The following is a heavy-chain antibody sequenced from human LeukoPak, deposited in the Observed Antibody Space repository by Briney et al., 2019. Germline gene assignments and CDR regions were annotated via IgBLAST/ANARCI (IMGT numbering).Heavy chain of an antibody. CDR1: GYTLTELS. CDR2: FDPEDGEA. J-gene: IGHJ4*02. V-gene: IGHV1-24*01. D-gene: IGHD2-2*01. Sequence: GPSVKVSCKVSGYTLTELSMHWVRQAPGKGLEWMGGFDPEDGEAIYAQKFQGRVTITADESTSTAYMELSSLRSEDTAVYYCFLIVVVPAAISYWGQGTLVTVSS. CDR3: FLIVVVPAAISY.